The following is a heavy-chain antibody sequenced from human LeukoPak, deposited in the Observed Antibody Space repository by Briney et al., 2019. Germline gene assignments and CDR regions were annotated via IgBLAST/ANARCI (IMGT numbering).Heavy chain of an antibody. CDR1: GFTFSSYG. D-gene: IGHD6-13*01. Sequence: GGSLRLSCAASGFTFSSYGMHWVRQAPGKGLEGVAVIWYDGSNKYYADSVKGRFTISRDNSKNTLYLQINTLRAEDTAVYHCARDSPRGAAGTEYFQHWGQGTLVTVSS. V-gene: IGHV3-33*01. CDR2: IWYDGSNK. J-gene: IGHJ1*01. CDR3: ARDSPRGAAGTEYFQH.